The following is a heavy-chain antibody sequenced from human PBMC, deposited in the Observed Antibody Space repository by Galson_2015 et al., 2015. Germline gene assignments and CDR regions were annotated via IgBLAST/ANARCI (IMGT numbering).Heavy chain of an antibody. Sequence: SLRLSCAASGFTFDDYAMHWVRQAPGKGLEWVSGISWNSGSIGYADSVKGRFTISRDNAKNSLYLQMNSLRAEDTALYYCAKDINVLWFGGIDYWGQGTLVTVSS. V-gene: IGHV3-9*01. CDR3: AKDINVLWFGGIDY. CDR2: ISWNSGSI. J-gene: IGHJ4*02. CDR1: GFTFDDYA. D-gene: IGHD3-10*01.